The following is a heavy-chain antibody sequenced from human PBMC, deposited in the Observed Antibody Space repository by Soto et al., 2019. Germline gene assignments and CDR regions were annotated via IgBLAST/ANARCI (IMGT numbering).Heavy chain of an antibody. Sequence: PGGSLRLSCAASEFTFSTYWMTWVRQAPGKGLEWVANIEGDGSDKNYVDSVKGRFIVSRDNAKRSLYLQMNSLRVEDTAVYYCVRGLYTGSPHFFFWGQGTLVTVSS. CDR1: EFTFSTYW. CDR3: VRGLYTGSPHFFF. J-gene: IGHJ4*02. V-gene: IGHV3-7*05. CDR2: IEGDGSDK. D-gene: IGHD1-26*01.